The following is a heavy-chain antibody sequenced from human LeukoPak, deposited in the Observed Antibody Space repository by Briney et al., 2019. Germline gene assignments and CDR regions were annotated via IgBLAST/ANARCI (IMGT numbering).Heavy chain of an antibody. CDR1: GGSISSYY. V-gene: IGHV4-59*01. CDR2: IYNSGST. J-gene: IGHJ6*02. Sequence: SETLSLTCTVSGGSISSYYWSWIRQPPGKGLEWIGYIYNSGSTNYNPSLKSRVTISVDTSKKYFSLRLSSVIAADTAVYYCAREHYYYGLDVWGQGTAVTVSS. CDR3: AREHYYYGLDV.